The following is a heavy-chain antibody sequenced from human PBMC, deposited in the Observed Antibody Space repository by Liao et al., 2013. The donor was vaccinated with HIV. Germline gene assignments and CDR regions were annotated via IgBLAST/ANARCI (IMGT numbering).Heavy chain of an antibody. D-gene: IGHD4-11*01. Sequence: QVQLQQWGAGLLKPSETLSLTCAVYGGSFSGYYWSWIRQPPGKGLEWIGEINHSGSTNYNPSLKSRVTMSVDTSKNQFSLKLNTVTAADTAVYFCARGRVQLLYPYFDNWARNPGRRLF. J-gene: IGHJ4*01. CDR2: INHSGST. CDR3: ARGRVQLLYPYFDN. V-gene: IGHV4-34*01. CDR1: GGSFSGYY.